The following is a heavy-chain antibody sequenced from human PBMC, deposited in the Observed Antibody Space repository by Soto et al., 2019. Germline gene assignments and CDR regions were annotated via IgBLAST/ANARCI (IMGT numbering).Heavy chain of an antibody. Sequence: PGGSLRLSCAASGFIFSDYAMTWVRQAPGRGLEWVSTISGTRGRQRNTFYTASVKGRFTVTRDISKNTLFLQMNSLRAEDTAVYYCAKSLNTATSFDYWGQGTLVTVSS. CDR3: AKSLNTATSFDY. J-gene: IGHJ4*02. CDR2: ISGTRGRQRNT. V-gene: IGHV3-23*01. CDR1: GFIFSDYA.